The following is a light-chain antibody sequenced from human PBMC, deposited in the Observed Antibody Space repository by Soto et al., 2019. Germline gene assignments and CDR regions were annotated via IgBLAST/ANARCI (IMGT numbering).Light chain of an antibody. CDR3: QHYNSYSEA. V-gene: IGKV3-15*01. CDR1: QSVSSK. Sequence: EIVLTQSPGTLSLSPGEIATLYCSASQSVSSKLAWYQQKRGQAPRLLIYGASTRATGIPARFSGSGSGTEFTLTISSLQPDDFATYYCQHYNSYSEAFGQGTKVDIK. J-gene: IGKJ1*01. CDR2: GAS.